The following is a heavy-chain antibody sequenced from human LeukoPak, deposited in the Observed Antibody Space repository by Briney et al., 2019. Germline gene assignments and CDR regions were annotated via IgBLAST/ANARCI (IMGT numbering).Heavy chain of an antibody. D-gene: IGHD3-3*01. CDR3: TTLPFGVVYWRDY. J-gene: IGHJ4*02. V-gene: IGHV1-24*01. Sequence: ASVKVSCKVSGYILSKLSMHWVRQAPGKGLEWMEDFDPEDGETIYAQKFQGRVTMTDDISTDIAYMDLSSLRSEDTAVYYCTTLPFGVVYWRDYWGQGTLVTVSS. CDR2: FDPEDGET. CDR1: GYILSKLS.